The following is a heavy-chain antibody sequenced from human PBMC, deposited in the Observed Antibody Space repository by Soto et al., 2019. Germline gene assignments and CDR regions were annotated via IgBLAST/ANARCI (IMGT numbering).Heavy chain of an antibody. CDR2: IFYLGSS. V-gene: IGHV4-39*01. J-gene: IGHJ5*02. Sequence: LSLTCTVSGDSIISSDFYWGWVRQPPGKGLEWIGSIFYLGSSYYNPSLKSRVTMSVDTSKNQFSLRLRSVTAADAALYFCARHSLALRKNNWFDPWGQGIMVTAPQ. CDR3: ARHSLALRKNNWFDP. CDR1: GDSIISSDFY. D-gene: IGHD3-3*02.